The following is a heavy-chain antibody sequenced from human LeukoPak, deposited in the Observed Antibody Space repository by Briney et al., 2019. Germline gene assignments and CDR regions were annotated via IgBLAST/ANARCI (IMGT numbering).Heavy chain of an antibody. CDR2: IKPNSGGT. CDR1: GYTFTGYY. J-gene: IGHJ4*02. CDR3: AREKILTGLVDY. V-gene: IGHV1-2*02. Sequence: ASVKVSCKASGYTFTGYYMHWVRQAPGQGLEWMGWIKPNSGGTNYAQKFQGRVTMTRDTPISTAYMELSRLRSDDTAVYYCAREKILTGLVDYWGQGTLVTVSS. D-gene: IGHD3-9*01.